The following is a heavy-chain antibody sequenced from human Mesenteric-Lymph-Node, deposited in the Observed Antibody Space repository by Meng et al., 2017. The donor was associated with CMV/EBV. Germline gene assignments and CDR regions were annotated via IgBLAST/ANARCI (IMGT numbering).Heavy chain of an antibody. V-gene: IGHV3-11*01. CDR1: GFTFSDHY. CDR3: ARALSGGTYFDF. D-gene: IGHD1-26*01. Sequence: CTTSGFTFSDHYMTWVRQAPGKGLEWVSYISSSGSHMFYADSVKGRFTISRDNAKKSLYLQMNTLSAEDTAVYYCARALSGGTYFDFWGQGTLVTVSS. J-gene: IGHJ4*02. CDR2: ISSSGSHM.